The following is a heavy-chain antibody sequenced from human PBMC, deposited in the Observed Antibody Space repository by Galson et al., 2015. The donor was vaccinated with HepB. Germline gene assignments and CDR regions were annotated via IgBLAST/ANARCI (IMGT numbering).Heavy chain of an antibody. Sequence: SLRLSCAASGFAFSGSDVHWVRQASGKGLEWVDHIRGKPNNYATAYAASVKGRFTISRDDSETTAYLQMSTLRTEDTAVYYCFGEGGYWGQGTLVTVSS. V-gene: IGHV3-73*01. J-gene: IGHJ4*02. D-gene: IGHD3-3*01. CDR2: IRGKPNNYAT. CDR1: GFAFSGSD. CDR3: FGEGGY.